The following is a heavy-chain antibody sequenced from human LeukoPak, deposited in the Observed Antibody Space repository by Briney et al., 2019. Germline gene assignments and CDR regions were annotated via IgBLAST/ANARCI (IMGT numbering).Heavy chain of an antibody. CDR2: ISWNSGSI. V-gene: IGHV3-9*01. CDR1: GFTFDDYA. J-gene: IGHJ4*02. CDR3: AKDIRYYYGSGSYFDY. Sequence: PGGSLRLSYAASGFTFDDYAMHWVRQAPGKGLEWVSGISWNSGSIGYADSVKGRFTISRDNAKNSLYLQMNSLRAEDTALYYCAKDIRYYYGSGSYFDYWGQGTLVTVSS. D-gene: IGHD3-10*01.